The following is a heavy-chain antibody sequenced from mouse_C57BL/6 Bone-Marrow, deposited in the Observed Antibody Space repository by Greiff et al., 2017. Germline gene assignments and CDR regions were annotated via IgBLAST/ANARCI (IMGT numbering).Heavy chain of an antibody. J-gene: IGHJ3*01. CDR1: GYTFTSYW. CDR3: ARVLRY. CDR2: IYPGSGST. V-gene: IGHV1-55*01. Sequence: VKLEQPGAELVKPGASVKMSCKASGYTFTSYWITWVKQRPGQGLEWIGDIYPGSGSTNYNEKFKSKATLTVDKSSSTAYMQLSSLTSEDSAVYYCARVLRYWGQGTLVTVSA. D-gene: IGHD1-1*01.